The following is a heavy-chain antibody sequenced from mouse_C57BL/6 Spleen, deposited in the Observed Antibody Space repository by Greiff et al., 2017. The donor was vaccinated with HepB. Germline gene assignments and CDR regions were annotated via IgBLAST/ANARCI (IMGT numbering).Heavy chain of an antibody. V-gene: IGHV5-12*01. Sequence: EVKLVESGGGLVQPGGSLKLSCAASGFTFSDYYMYWVRQTPEKRLEWVAYISNGGGSTYYPDTVKGRFTISRDNAKNTLYLQMSRLKSEDTAMYYCARQGDYFDYWGQGTTLTVSS. CDR3: ARQGDYFDY. CDR1: GFTFSDYY. J-gene: IGHJ2*01. CDR2: ISNGGGST.